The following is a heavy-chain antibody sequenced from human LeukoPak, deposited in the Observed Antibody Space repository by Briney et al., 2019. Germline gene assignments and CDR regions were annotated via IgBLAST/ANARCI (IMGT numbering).Heavy chain of an antibody. CDR2: ISYDGSNK. Sequence: GGSLRLSCAASGFTFSSYGMHWVRQAPGKGLEWVAVISYDGSNKYYADSVKGRFTISRDNSKNTLYLQMNSLRIEDTAVYYCAKGTDSGNDYYYYYGMDVWGQGTTVTVSS. CDR1: GFTFSSYG. J-gene: IGHJ6*02. V-gene: IGHV3-30*18. CDR3: AKGTDSGNDYYYYYGMDV. D-gene: IGHD5-12*01.